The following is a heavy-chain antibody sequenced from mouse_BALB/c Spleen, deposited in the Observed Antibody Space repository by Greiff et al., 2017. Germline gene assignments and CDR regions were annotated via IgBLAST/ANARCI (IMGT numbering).Heavy chain of an antibody. V-gene: IGHV1S126*01. D-gene: IGHD1-1*01. CDR2: IDPSDSET. J-gene: IGHJ4*01. Sequence: QVQLKQSGPQLVRPGASVKISCKASGYSFTSYWMHWVKQRPGQGLEWIGMIDPSDSETRLNQKFKDKATLTVAKSSSTAYMQLSSPTSEDSAVYYCARRSSLYAMDYWGQGTSVTVSS. CDR3: ARRSSLYAMDY. CDR1: GYSFTSYW.